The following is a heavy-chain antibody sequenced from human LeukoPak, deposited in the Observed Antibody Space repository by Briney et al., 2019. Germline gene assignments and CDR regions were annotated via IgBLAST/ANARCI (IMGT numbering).Heavy chain of an antibody. J-gene: IGHJ4*02. CDR1: GDSISSYY. D-gene: IGHD6-13*01. Sequence: SETLSLTCTVSGDSISSYYWSWLRQPPGKRLEWIGYVSNIETTNYNPSLKSRVTISVDTSKNQFSLRLNSVTAADTAVYYCARVTGYRIEDYFDYWGQGTLVTVSS. CDR3: ARVTGYRIEDYFDY. CDR2: VSNIETT. V-gene: IGHV4-59*01.